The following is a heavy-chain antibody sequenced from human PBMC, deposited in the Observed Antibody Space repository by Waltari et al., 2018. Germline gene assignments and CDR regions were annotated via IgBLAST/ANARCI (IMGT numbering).Heavy chain of an antibody. CDR3: AKEIAARGSPLFDY. CDR1: GFTFNKYA. CDR2: INNGGVDT. D-gene: IGHD6-6*01. Sequence: EVQLLESGGGVAQPGGSLRLSCAASGFTFNKYAMSWGRQNPEKGLEGGSGINNGGVDTLYADSVEGRFNIARDNSKNTLYLQMSSLRAEDTAVYYCAKEIAARGSPLFDYWGQGTLVSVSS. J-gene: IGHJ4*02. V-gene: IGHV3-23*01.